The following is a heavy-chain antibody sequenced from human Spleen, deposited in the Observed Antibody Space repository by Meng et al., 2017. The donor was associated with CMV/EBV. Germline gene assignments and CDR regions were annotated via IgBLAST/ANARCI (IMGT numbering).Heavy chain of an antibody. D-gene: IGHD6-13*01. CDR2: ISGVGGGT. Sequence: GESLKISCAPSGFAFSNYAMSWVRQAPGKGLEWVSAISGVGGGTYYADSVKGRFTISRDNSKNTLYLQMNSLRAEDTAVYYCAKDRIAAAGPFDYWGQGTLVTVSS. CDR1: GFAFSNYA. CDR3: AKDRIAAAGPFDY. J-gene: IGHJ4*02. V-gene: IGHV3-23*01.